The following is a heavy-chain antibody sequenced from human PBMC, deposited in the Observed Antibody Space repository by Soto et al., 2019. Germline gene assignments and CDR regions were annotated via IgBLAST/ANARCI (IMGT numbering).Heavy chain of an antibody. CDR1: GGSITSNNW. V-gene: IGHV4-4*02. CDR2: IFHSGST. Sequence: QVQLQESGPGLVKPSGTLSLTCAVSGGSITSNNWWSWVRQPPGKGLEWIGEIFHSGSTYYNPSLKARVIISVDKSKNQFSLKLSSVTAADTAVYYCARVYSGSYSDYWGQGTLVTVSS. CDR3: ARVYSGSYSDY. D-gene: IGHD1-26*01. J-gene: IGHJ4*02.